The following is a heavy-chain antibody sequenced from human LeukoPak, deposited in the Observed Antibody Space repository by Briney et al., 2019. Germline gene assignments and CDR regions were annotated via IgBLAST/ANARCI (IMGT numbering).Heavy chain of an antibody. D-gene: IGHD2-2*01. Sequence: GPSVKVSCKASGYTSTSYDINWMRQASGQELEWLGWMNPNSCNTGYAQKFQGRVTMTRNHSISTAYMELSSLRSEDTAVYYCARGLYCSSTSCYAIDIWGQGTMVTVSS. CDR3: ARGLYCSSTSCYAIDI. J-gene: IGHJ3*02. CDR1: GYTSTSYD. V-gene: IGHV1-8*01. CDR2: MNPNSCNT.